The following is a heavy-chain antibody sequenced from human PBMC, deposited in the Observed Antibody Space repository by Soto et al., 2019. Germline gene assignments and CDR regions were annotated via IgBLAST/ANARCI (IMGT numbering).Heavy chain of an antibody. Sequence: QVQLVQSGAEVKKPGSSVKVSCKASGGTFSSYAISWVRQAPGQGLEWMGGIIPIFGTANYAQKFQGRVTITADESTSTAYMELSSLRSEDTAVYYCARGYYDILTGLGGYYYGMDVWGQGTTVTVSS. CDR1: GGTFSSYA. CDR2: IIPIFGTA. J-gene: IGHJ6*02. D-gene: IGHD3-9*01. V-gene: IGHV1-69*01. CDR3: ARGYYDILTGLGGYYYGMDV.